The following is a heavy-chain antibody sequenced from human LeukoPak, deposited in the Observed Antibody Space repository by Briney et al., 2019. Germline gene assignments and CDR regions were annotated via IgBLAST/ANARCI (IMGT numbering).Heavy chain of an antibody. J-gene: IGHJ4*02. D-gene: IGHD4-17*01. CDR2: IIPIFGTA. Sequence: SVKVSCKASGGTFSSYAISWVRQAPGQGLEWMGGIIPIFGTANYAQKFQGRVTITADESTSTAYMELRSLRSDDTAVYYCARDLGASTVIFFDYWGQGTLVTVSS. V-gene: IGHV1-69*13. CDR3: ARDLGASTVIFFDY. CDR1: GGTFSSYA.